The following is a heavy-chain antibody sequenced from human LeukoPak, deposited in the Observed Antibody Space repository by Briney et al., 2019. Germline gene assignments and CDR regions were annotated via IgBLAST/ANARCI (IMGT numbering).Heavy chain of an antibody. J-gene: IGHJ6*02. CDR2: ISGDGGST. V-gene: IGHV3-43*02. D-gene: IGHD3-10*01. Sequence: GGSLRLSCAASGFTFDDYAMHWVRQAPGKGLEWVSLISGDGGSTYYADSVKGRFTISRDNSKNSLYLQMNSQRTEDTALYYCAKDNFKGSGSELDYGMDVWGQGTTVTVSS. CDR1: GFTFDDYA. CDR3: AKDNFKGSGSELDYGMDV.